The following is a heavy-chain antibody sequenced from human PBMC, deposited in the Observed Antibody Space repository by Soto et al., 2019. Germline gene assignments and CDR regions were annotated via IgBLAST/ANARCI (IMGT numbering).Heavy chain of an antibody. Sequence: ETLSLTCAVYGGSYSGYSWTWIRQPPGRGLEWIGEINHSITTNYNPSLKSRVTISVDTSKNQFSLKLSSVTAADTAVYYCARRTPGGSETYYNSWFDRWGQGTLVTVSS. CDR1: GGSYSGYS. V-gene: IGHV4-34*01. CDR3: ARRTPGGSETYYNSWFDR. J-gene: IGHJ5*02. D-gene: IGHD3-10*01. CDR2: INHSITT.